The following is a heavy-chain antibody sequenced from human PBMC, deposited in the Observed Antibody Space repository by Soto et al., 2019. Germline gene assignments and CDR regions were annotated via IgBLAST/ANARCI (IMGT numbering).Heavy chain of an antibody. CDR2: IIPIFGTA. J-gene: IGHJ5*02. V-gene: IGHV1-69*13. CDR1: GGTFSSYA. D-gene: IGHD2-2*01. Sequence: SVKVSCKASGGTFSSYAISWVRQAPGQGLEWMGGIIPIFGTANYAQKFQGRVTITADESTTTAYMELRSLRSDDTAVYYCARVVPGAEAWFGPWGQGTLVTVS. CDR3: ARVVPGAEAWFGP.